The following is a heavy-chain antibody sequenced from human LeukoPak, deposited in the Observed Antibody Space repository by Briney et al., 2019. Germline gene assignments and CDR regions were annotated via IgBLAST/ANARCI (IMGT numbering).Heavy chain of an antibody. J-gene: IGHJ4*02. V-gene: IGHV4-4*07. CDR1: GGSISSYY. CDR2: FYTSRST. D-gene: IGHD3-16*01. Sequence: SETLSLTCTVSGGSISSYYWSWIRQPAGKGLEWIGRFYTSRSTNYNPSLKSRVTMSVDTSKNQFSLKLSSVTAADTAVYYCARVGGTLISFDYWGQGTLVTVSS. CDR3: ARVGGTLISFDY.